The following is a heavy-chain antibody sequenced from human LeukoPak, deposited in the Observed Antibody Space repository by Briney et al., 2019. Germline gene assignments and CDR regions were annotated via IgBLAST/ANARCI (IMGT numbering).Heavy chain of an antibody. Sequence: PGGSLRLSCAASRFTFSSYTMNLVRQAPGKGLEWVSSISSSGTYIYYADSVKGRFSISRDNAKNSLYLQMNSLRAEDTAVYYCAREDATALDYWGQGTLVTVSS. CDR3: AREDATALDY. V-gene: IGHV3-21*01. CDR2: ISSSGTYI. D-gene: IGHD4-17*01. J-gene: IGHJ4*02. CDR1: RFTFSSYT.